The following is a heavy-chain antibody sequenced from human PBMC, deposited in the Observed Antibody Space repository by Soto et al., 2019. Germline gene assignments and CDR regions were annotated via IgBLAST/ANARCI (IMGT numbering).Heavy chain of an antibody. CDR2: IWYDGSNK. CDR1: GFTFSSYG. J-gene: IGHJ6*02. D-gene: IGHD6-6*01. V-gene: IGHV3-33*01. Sequence: LRLSCAASGFTFSSYGMHWVRQAPGKGLEWVAVIWYDGSNKYYADSVKGRFTISRDNSKNTLYLQMNSLRAEDTAVYYCARDPTTYSSSSNYYYYGMDVWGQGTTVTVSS. CDR3: ARDPTTYSSSSNYYYYGMDV.